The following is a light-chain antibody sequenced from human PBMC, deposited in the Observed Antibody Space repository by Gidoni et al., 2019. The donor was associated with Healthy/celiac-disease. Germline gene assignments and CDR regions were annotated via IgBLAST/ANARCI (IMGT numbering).Light chain of an antibody. J-gene: IGKJ4*01. Sequence: DIQMTQSPSSLSASVGDRVTITCQASQDISNYLNWYQQKPGKAPKLLIYDASNWETGVPARFSGSGSGTDFTFTISSLQPEDIAIYYCQQYDKIPLTFGGGTKVEIK. CDR3: QQYDKIPLT. CDR2: DAS. CDR1: QDISNY. V-gene: IGKV1-33*01.